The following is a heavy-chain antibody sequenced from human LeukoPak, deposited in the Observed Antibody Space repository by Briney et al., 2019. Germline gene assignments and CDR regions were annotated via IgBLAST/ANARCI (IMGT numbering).Heavy chain of an antibody. D-gene: IGHD4/OR15-4a*01. V-gene: IGHV3-53*01. J-gene: IGHJ4*02. CDR3: ARRAGAYSHPYDY. Sequence: GGSLRLSCTVSGFTVNSNSMSWVRQAPGKGLEWVSFIYSGDTHYSDSVKGRFTISRDHSKNTLYLQMNSLRAEDTAVYYCARRAGAYSHPYDYWGQGTLVTVSS. CDR1: GFTVNSNS. CDR2: IYSGDT.